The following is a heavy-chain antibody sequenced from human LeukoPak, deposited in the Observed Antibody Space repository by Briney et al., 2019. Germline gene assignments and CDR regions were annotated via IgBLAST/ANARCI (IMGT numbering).Heavy chain of an antibody. V-gene: IGHV3-21*01. D-gene: IGHD6-19*01. Sequence: GGSLRLSCAASGFTFSSYSMNWVRQAPGKGLEWVSSISSSSSYIYYADSVKGRFTISRDNSKNTLYLQMNSLRAEDTAVYYCASGGQWLVPIFDYWGQGTLVTVSS. CDR1: GFTFSSYS. CDR2: ISSSSSYI. CDR3: ASGGQWLVPIFDY. J-gene: IGHJ4*02.